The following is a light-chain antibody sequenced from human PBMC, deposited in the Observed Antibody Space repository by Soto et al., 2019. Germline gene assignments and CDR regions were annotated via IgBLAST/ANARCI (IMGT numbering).Light chain of an antibody. Sequence: DIQMTQSPSSLSASVGDRVTITCRASQSISSYLNWYRQKPGKAPRLLIYAASSLQSGVPSRFSGSASGTDFTLTIRSLQPEDFATYYCQQTYSTPITFGQGTRLDIK. V-gene: IGKV1-39*01. CDR1: QSISSY. J-gene: IGKJ5*01. CDR3: QQTYSTPIT. CDR2: AAS.